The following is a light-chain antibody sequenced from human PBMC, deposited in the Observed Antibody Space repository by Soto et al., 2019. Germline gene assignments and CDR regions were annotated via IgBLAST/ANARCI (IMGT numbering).Light chain of an antibody. CDR3: SSYTSSITYV. Sequence: QSITISCTGTSSDVGGYNYVSWYQQHPGKAPKLMIFAVSNRPSGVSNRFSGSKSGNTASLTISGLQAADEADYYCSSYTSSITYVFGTGTKVTVL. J-gene: IGLJ1*01. V-gene: IGLV2-14*01. CDR1: SSDVGGYNY. CDR2: AVS.